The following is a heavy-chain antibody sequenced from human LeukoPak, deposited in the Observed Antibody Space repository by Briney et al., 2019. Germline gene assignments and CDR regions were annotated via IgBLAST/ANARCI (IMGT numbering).Heavy chain of an antibody. J-gene: IGHJ4*02. V-gene: IGHV3-33*01. D-gene: IGHD3-16*01. Sequence: GRSLRLSCAASGFTFSSYGMHWVRQAPGKGLEWVAVIWYDGSDKYHADSVKGRFTISRDNSKNTLYLQMNSLRVEDTAVYYCARPVVLGAYLRGAYYFDSWGQGTLVTVSS. CDR1: GFTFSSYG. CDR3: ARPVVLGAYLRGAYYFDS. CDR2: IWYDGSDK.